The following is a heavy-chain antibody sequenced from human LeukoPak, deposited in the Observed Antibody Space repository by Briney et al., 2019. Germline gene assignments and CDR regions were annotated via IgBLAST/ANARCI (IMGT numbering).Heavy chain of an antibody. CDR2: IYYSGST. J-gene: IGHJ4*02. CDR1: GDSISSYY. Sequence: PSETLSLTCTVSGDSISSYYWTWIRQPPGKGLEWIGYIYYSGSTNYNPSLKSRVTISVDTSKNQFSLKLSSVTAADTAVYYCARSELYYFDYWGQGTLVTVSS. V-gene: IGHV4-59*01. CDR3: ARSELYYFDY. D-gene: IGHD1-14*01.